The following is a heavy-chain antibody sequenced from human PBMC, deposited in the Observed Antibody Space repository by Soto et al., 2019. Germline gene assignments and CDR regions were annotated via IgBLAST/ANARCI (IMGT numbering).Heavy chain of an antibody. CDR1: GYTFTSYD. CDR2: MNPNSGNT. Sequence: ASVKVSCKASGYTFTSYDINWVRQATGQGLEWMGWMNPNSGNTGYAQKFQGRVTMTRNTSISTAYMELSSLRSEDTAVYYCARDLFQVYYMDVWGKGTTVTVSS. CDR3: ARDLFQVYYMDV. J-gene: IGHJ6*03. V-gene: IGHV1-8*01.